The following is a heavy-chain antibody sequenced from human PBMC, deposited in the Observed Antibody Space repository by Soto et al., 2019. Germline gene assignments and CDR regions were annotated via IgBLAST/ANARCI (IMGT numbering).Heavy chain of an antibody. D-gene: IGHD2-15*01. CDR1: GGSISSSSYY. V-gene: IGHV4-39*01. CDR3: ARAGGPRAGWFDP. CDR2: IYYSGST. J-gene: IGHJ5*02. Sequence: QLQLQESGPGLVKPSETLSLTCTVSGGSISSSSYYWGWIRQPPGKGLEWIGSIYYSGSTYYNPSLKSRVTISVDTSKNQFSLKLSSVTAADTAVYYCARAGGPRAGWFDPWGQGTLVTVSS.